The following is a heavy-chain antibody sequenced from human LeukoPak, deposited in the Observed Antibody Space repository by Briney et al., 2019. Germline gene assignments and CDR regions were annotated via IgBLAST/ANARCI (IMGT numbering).Heavy chain of an antibody. J-gene: IGHJ2*01. CDR3: ARRSNWGSGWYFDL. V-gene: IGHV4-61*01. D-gene: IGHD7-27*01. CDR2: VYYSGST. CDR1: GASVSSGRYY. Sequence: SETLSLTCTVSGASVSSGRYYWHWIRQPAGKPLEWIGHVYYSGSTNYNPSLESRVTMSPDTSNNQFSLKLTSVTAADTAVYYCARRSNWGSGWYFDLWGRGALVTVSS.